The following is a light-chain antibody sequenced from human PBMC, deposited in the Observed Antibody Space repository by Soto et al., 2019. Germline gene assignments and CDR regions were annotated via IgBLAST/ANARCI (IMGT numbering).Light chain of an antibody. CDR2: GNS. CDR3: QSYDSSLSSYV. Sequence: QSVLTQPPSVSGAPGQSVTISCTGSSSNIGAGYDVHWYQQLPGTAPKLLIYGNSNRPSGVPDRFSGSKSGTSASLAITGLQDEDEADYYCQSYDSSLSSYVFGTGTKLTVL. J-gene: IGLJ1*01. CDR1: SSNIGAGYD. V-gene: IGLV1-40*01.